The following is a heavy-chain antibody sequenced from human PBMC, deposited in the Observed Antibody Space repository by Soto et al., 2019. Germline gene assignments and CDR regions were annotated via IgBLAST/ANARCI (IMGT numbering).Heavy chain of an antibody. D-gene: IGHD5-18*01. V-gene: IGHV3-30*03. CDR2: ISSDGSNT. CDR1: GFTFSNYG. J-gene: IGHJ4*02. Sequence: QVQLVESGGGVVKPGRSLRLSCAASGFTFSNYGMHWVRQAPGKGLEWVALISSDGSNTYYADSVKGRFTISRDNSEDTLYLQMNSLRAEDTAVYYCATDGSTYGSADFWGQGTLVTVSS. CDR3: ATDGSTYGSADF.